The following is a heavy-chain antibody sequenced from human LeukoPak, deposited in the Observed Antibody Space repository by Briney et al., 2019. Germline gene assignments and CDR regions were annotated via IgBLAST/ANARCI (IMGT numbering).Heavy chain of an antibody. Sequence: ASVKVSCKASGYTFTVYYIHWVRQAPGQGLEWIGRIYPDSGDTNYAQEFQGRVTMTRDTSISTAYMELSSLTSDDTAVYYCARFSHYSSSSGGAYWGQGTLVTVSS. CDR2: IYPDSGDT. V-gene: IGHV1-2*06. J-gene: IGHJ4*02. CDR3: ARFSHYSSSSGGAY. D-gene: IGHD6-6*01. CDR1: GYTFTVYY.